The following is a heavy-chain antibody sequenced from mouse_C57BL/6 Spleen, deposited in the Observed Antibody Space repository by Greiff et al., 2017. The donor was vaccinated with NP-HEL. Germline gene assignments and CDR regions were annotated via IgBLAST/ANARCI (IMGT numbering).Heavy chain of an antibody. CDR3: AGWYYYAMDY. V-gene: IGHV1-82*01. Sequence: QVQLQQSGPELVKPGASVKISCKASGYAFSSSWMNWVKQRPGKCLEWIGRIYPGDGDTNYNGKFKGKATLTADKSSSTAYMQLSSLTSEDAAVYFCAGWYYYAMDYWGQGTSVTVSS. CDR2: IYPGDGDT. J-gene: IGHJ4*01. CDR1: GYAFSSSW. D-gene: IGHD2-3*01.